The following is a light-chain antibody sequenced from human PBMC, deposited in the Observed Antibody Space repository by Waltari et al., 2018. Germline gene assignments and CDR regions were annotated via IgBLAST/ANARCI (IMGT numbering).Light chain of an antibody. V-gene: IGKV4-1*01. CDR1: QNVLYSSNNKNY. Sequence: DIVMTQSPDSLAVSLGERATINCKSSQNVLYSSNNKNYLAWYQQKPGQTPNLLVYWASTREAGVPDRVSGSGSGTDFTLTISSLQAEDGAMYYCQQYYSTPPTFGQGTKVEIK. CDR3: QQYYSTPPT. J-gene: IGKJ1*01. CDR2: WAS.